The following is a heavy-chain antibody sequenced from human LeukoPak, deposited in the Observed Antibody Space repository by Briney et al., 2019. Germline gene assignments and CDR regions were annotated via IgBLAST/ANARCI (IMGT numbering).Heavy chain of an antibody. Sequence: GGSLRLSCAASGFTFSSYSMNWVRQAPGKGLEWVSYISSSSSTIYYADSVKGRFTISRDNAKNSLYLQMNSLRAEDTAVYYCARDTSYSSSSRAFDIWGQGTMVTVSS. V-gene: IGHV3-48*01. J-gene: IGHJ3*02. CDR1: GFTFSSYS. CDR3: ARDTSYSSSSRAFDI. CDR2: ISSSSSTI. D-gene: IGHD6-6*01.